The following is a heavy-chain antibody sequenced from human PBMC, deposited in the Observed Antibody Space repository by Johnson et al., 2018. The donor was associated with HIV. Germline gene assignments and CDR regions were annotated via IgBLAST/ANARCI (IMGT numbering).Heavy chain of an antibody. CDR3: AKDPIKRQLVRDDAFDI. J-gene: IGHJ3*02. V-gene: IGHV3-20*04. CDR1: GFTFDDYG. D-gene: IGHD6-13*01. Sequence: EVQLVESGGGVVQPGGSLRLSCAASGFTFDDYGMSWVRQAPGKGLEWVSGINWHGGSTGYADAVKGRFTISRDNSKNTLYLQMNSLRAEETAVYYCAKDPIKRQLVRDDAFDIWGQGTMVTVSS. CDR2: INWHGGST.